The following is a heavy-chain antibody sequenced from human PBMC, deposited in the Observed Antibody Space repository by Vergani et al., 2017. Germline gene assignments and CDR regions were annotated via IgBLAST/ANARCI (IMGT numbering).Heavy chain of an antibody. D-gene: IGHD4-23*01. CDR1: GASINNDFYY. Sequence: QVQLQESGPGLVKPSQTLALTCTVSGASINNDFYYWHWIRQPAGKGLEWIGRIYVSGITDYNSSLQSRVSMSVDTSKNQFSLTLTSVTAADTAVYYCAXDNKQLRPRAFDLWGQGKMVTVSS. V-gene: IGHV4-61*02. CDR2: IYVSGIT. J-gene: IGHJ3*01. CDR3: AXDNKQLRPRAFDL.